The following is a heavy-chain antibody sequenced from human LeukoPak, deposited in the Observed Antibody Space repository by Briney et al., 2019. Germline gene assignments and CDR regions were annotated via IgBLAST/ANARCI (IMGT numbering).Heavy chain of an antibody. CDR2: IYTSGST. V-gene: IGHV4-4*07. CDR1: GGSISSYY. J-gene: IGHJ6*03. CDR3: ARGRVDYCSSTSCYLGYYYYYYMDV. D-gene: IGHD2-2*01. Sequence: SETLSLTCTVSGGSISSYYWSWIRQPAGKGLEWIGRIYTSGSTNYNPSLKSRVTMLVDTSKNQFSLKLSSVTAADTAVYYCARGRVDYCSSTSCYLGYYYYYYMDVWGKGTTVTVSS.